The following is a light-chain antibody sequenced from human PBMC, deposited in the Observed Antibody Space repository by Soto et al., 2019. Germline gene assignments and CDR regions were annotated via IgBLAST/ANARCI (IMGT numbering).Light chain of an antibody. V-gene: IGLV4-69*01. J-gene: IGLJ2*01. CDR3: QTWGTGIHRV. CDR1: SGHSSYA. CDR2: LNSDGSH. Sequence: QTVVTQSPSASASLGASVKLTCTLSSGHSSYAIAWHQQQPEKGPRYLMKLNSDGSHSKGDGIPDRFSGSSSGAERYLTISSLQSEDEADYYCQTWGTGIHRVFGGGTKVTVL.